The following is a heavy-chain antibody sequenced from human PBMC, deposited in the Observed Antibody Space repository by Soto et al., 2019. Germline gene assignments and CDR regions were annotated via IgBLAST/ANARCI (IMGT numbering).Heavy chain of an antibody. CDR2: ISYDGSNK. D-gene: IGHD1-7*01. V-gene: IGHV3-30*18. J-gene: IGHJ6*02. CDR1: GFTFISYG. Sequence: AGGSLRLSCAASGFTFISYGMHWVRQAPCKGLEWVAVISYDGSNKYYADSVKGRFTISRDNSKNTLYLQMNSLRAEDTAVYYCAKDRRYNWNYGPLHYSYYGMDVWGQGTTVTVSS. CDR3: AKDRRYNWNYGPLHYSYYGMDV.